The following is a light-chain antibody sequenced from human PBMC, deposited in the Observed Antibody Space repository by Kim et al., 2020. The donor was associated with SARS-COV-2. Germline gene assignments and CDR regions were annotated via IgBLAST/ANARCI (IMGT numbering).Light chain of an antibody. V-gene: IGKV1-39*01. CDR3: QQSYSTQYT. J-gene: IGKJ2*01. CDR1: QSISSY. CDR2: AAS. Sequence: SASVGDSVTITCRASQSISSYLNWYQQKPGKAPKLLIYAASSLQSGVPSRFSGSGSGTDFTLTISSLQPEDFATYYCQQSYSTQYTFGQGTKLEI.